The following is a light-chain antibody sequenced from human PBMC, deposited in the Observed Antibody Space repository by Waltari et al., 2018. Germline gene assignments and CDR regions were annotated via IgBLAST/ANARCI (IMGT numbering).Light chain of an antibody. V-gene: IGLV1-44*01. Sequence: QSVLTQPSSASGTPGQRVSISCSGSRFNIESNGVNWYQQVPGTAPKLSIYRNNLRPSGVPARFSGSQAGASGSLAISGLQSDDEADYYCGAWDDSLNARVFGGGTKLTVL. J-gene: IGLJ3*02. CDR3: GAWDDSLNARV. CDR1: RFNIESNG. CDR2: RNN.